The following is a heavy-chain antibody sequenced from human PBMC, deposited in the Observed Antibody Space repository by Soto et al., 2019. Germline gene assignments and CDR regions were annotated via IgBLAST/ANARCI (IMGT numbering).Heavy chain of an antibody. CDR1: GFTFSSYG. CDR3: ASERKFRYYYDSSGYRFHGARYYDGLDV. V-gene: IGHV3-33*01. CDR2: IWYDGSNK. D-gene: IGHD3-22*01. J-gene: IGHJ6*02. Sequence: QVQLVESGGGVVQPGRSLRLSCAASGFTFSSYGMHWVRQAPGKGLEWVAVIWYDGSNKYYADSVKGRFTISRDNSKNELCLQMNSRRAEDTAVYYCASERKFRYYYDSSGYRFHGARYYDGLDVWGRGTTVTVSS.